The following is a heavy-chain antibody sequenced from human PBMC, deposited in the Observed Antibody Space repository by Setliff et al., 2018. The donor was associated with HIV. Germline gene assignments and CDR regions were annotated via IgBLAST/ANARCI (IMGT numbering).Heavy chain of an antibody. Sequence: GGSLRLSCTGSGFTFGDFALSWVRQAPGKGLEWVGLVRSNGVTEYAASVKGRFTISRDDSKGIAYLQMNSLKAEDTAVYYCARPLLRTNPVYGILGNWFDSWGRGTLVTVSS. CDR2: VRSNGVT. CDR1: GFTFGDFA. CDR3: ARPLLRTNPVYGILGNWFDS. J-gene: IGHJ5*01. D-gene: IGHD2-8*01. V-gene: IGHV3-49*04.